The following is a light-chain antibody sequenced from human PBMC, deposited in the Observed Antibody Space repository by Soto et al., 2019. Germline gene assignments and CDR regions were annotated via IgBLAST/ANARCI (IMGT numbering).Light chain of an antibody. CDR3: QQYNNWPPYT. Sequence: ETVMTQSPATLSVSPGERATLSCRASQRVSRNLAWYQQKPGQAPRLLIYGASTRATGIPARFSGSGSETEFTLTISGLQSEDFAVYYCQQYNNWPPYTFGQGTKLEIK. V-gene: IGKV3-15*01. J-gene: IGKJ2*01. CDR2: GAS. CDR1: QRVSRN.